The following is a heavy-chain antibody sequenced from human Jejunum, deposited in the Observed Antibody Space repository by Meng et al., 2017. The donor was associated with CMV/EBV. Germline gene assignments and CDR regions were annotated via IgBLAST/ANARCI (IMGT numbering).Heavy chain of an antibody. Sequence: IRSSHWWSWVRQSPERGLEWIAEISPTESTNHNPSLRSRVTISVGRSKNQVSLRLNSVTAADTAVYYCARGRCTRTSCYTGALDYWGQGILVTVSS. CDR1: IRSSHW. J-gene: IGHJ4*02. CDR3: ARGRCTRTSCYTGALDY. CDR2: ISPTEST. D-gene: IGHD2-2*02. V-gene: IGHV4-4*02.